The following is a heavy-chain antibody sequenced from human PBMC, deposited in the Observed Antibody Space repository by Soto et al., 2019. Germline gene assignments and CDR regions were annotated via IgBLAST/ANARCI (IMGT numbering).Heavy chain of an antibody. D-gene: IGHD1-1*01. CDR3: ARGRYGDY. CDR1: GYAFTTYG. Sequence: QVHLVQSGAEVKKPGASVKVSCKGSGYAFTTYGITWVRQAPGQGLEWMGWISAHNGNTNYAQKLQGRVTVTRDTSTRTAYLELRSLRSDDTAVYYCARGRYGDYWGHGALVNVSS. CDR2: ISAHNGNT. V-gene: IGHV1-18*01. J-gene: IGHJ4*01.